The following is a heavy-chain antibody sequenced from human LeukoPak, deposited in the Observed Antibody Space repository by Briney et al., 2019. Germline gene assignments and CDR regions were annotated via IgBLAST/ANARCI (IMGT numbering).Heavy chain of an antibody. CDR3: AGVGGYYRVDY. V-gene: IGHV4-39*07. Sequence: SETLSLTCTVSGGSISSSPYYWGWIRQPPGKGLEWIGRIYTSGSTNYNPSLKSRVTISVDTSKNQFSLKLSSVTAADTAVYYCAGVGGYYRVDYWGQGTLVTVSS. CDR2: IYTSGST. D-gene: IGHD3-22*01. CDR1: GGSISSSPYY. J-gene: IGHJ4*02.